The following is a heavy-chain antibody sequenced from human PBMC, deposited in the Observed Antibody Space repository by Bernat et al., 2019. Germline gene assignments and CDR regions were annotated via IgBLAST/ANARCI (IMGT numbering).Heavy chain of an antibody. CDR1: GFTFDDYG. J-gene: IGHJ4*02. CDR2: INWNGGST. D-gene: IGHD2-2*01. CDR3: AREIYCISTICPYFDY. Sequence: DVQLVESGGGVVRPGGSLRLSCAASGFTFDDYGMSWVRQAPGKGLEWVSGINWNGGSTGYEDSVKGRFTISRDNAKTSLYLKMNSLRAEDTALYYCAREIYCISTICPYFDYGGQGTLVTVSS. V-gene: IGHV3-20*04.